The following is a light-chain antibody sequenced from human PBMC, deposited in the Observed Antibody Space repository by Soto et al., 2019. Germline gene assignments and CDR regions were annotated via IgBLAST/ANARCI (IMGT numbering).Light chain of an antibody. CDR2: KAS. V-gene: IGKV1-5*03. J-gene: IGKJ1*01. Sequence: DFQMTQSPSTLSGSVGDRVTITCRASQTISSWLAWYQQKPGKAPKLLIYKASTLKSGVPSRFSGSGSGTEFTLTISSLQPDDFATYYCQHYNSYSEAFGQGTKMDIK. CDR1: QTISSW. CDR3: QHYNSYSEA.